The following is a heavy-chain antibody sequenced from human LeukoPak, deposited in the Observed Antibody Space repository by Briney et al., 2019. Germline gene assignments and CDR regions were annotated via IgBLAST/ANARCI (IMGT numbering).Heavy chain of an antibody. V-gene: IGHV4-30-4*01. Sequence: SETLSLTCTVSGGSISSGDYYWSWIRQPPGKGLEWIGYIYYSGSTNYNPSLKSRLTISVDTSKNQFSLKLSSVTAADTAVYYCARYTRAQQLVQQYYYYYYMDVWGKGTTVTVSS. CDR1: GGSISSGDYY. J-gene: IGHJ6*03. CDR2: IYYSGST. CDR3: ARYTRAQQLVQQYYYYYYMDV. D-gene: IGHD6-13*01.